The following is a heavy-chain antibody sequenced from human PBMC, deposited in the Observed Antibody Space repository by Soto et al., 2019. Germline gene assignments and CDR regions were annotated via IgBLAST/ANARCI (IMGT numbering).Heavy chain of an antibody. CDR3: ARLAYSHYST. V-gene: IGHV4-39*01. J-gene: IGHJ4*02. D-gene: IGHD5-12*01. Sequence: SETLSLTXTVSGGSIKVGGYYWGWIRQPPGKGLEWVATIYYSGTTYYNPSLKSRLTISLDTSRNQFSLDLTSVTAADTAVYYCARLAYSHYSTWGQGTLVTVSS. CDR1: GGSIKVGGYY. CDR2: IYYSGTT.